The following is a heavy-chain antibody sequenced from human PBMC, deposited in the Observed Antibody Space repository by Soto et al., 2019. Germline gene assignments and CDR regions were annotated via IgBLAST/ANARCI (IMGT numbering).Heavy chain of an antibody. D-gene: IGHD5-18*01. CDR1: GVTVSSNY. Sequence: EVQLVESGGGLVQPGGSLRLSCAASGVTVSSNYMSWVRQAPGKGLEWVSVIYSGGSTYYADSVKGRFTISRDNSKNTLYLQRDSLRGADTAVYYCARHGYNYGGGYFDYWGQGTLVTVSS. CDR3: ARHGYNYGGGYFDY. CDR2: IYSGGST. J-gene: IGHJ4*02. V-gene: IGHV3-66*04.